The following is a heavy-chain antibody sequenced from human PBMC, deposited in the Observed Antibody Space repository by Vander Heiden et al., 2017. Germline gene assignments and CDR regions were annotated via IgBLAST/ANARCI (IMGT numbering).Heavy chain of an antibody. CDR3: ARTLEELRYFVPVGYGMDV. CDR1: GFTVSSNN. D-gene: IGHD3-9*01. J-gene: IGHJ6*02. CDR2: IYSGGST. Sequence: EVQLVETGGRLIKPAGSLRLSCAAAGFTVSSNNMSWVRQAPGKGLEWVSVIYSGGSTYYADSVKGRFTISRDNSKNTLYLQINSLRAEDTAVYYCARTLEELRYFVPVGYGMDVWGQGTTVTVSS. V-gene: IGHV3-53*02.